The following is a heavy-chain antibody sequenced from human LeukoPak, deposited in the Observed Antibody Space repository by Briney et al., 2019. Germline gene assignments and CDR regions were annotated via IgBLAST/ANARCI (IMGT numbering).Heavy chain of an antibody. J-gene: IGHJ6*02. CDR3: AIRHSSSWYGPDYYYYYGMDV. D-gene: IGHD6-13*01. Sequence: SETLSLTCTVFDSISSYYWSWIRQPPGKGLEWIGYIYYSGSTNYNPSLKSRVTISVDTSKNQFSLTLSSVTAADTAVYYCAIRHSSSWYGPDYYYYYGMDVWGQGTTVTVSS. CDR2: IYYSGST. V-gene: IGHV4-59*08. CDR1: DSISSYY.